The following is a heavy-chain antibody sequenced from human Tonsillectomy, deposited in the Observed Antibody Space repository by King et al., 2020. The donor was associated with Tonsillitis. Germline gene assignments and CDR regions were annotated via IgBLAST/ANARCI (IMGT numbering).Heavy chain of an antibody. CDR3: ARKDGHHYDSSGNSFDY. CDR2: INHSGTT. Sequence: VQLQQWGAGLLKPSETLSLTCAVYGGSFSGYYWSWIRQPPGKGLEWIGEINHSGTTNYNPSLKCRVTISVETSKNQFSLGLGSVTAADTAVYYCARKDGHHYDSSGNSFDYWGQGTLLTVSS. CDR1: GGSFSGYY. V-gene: IGHV4-34*01. J-gene: IGHJ4*02. D-gene: IGHD3-22*01.